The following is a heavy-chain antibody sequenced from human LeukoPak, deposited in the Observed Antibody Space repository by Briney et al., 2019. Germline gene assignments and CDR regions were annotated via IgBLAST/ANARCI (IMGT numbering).Heavy chain of an antibody. D-gene: IGHD3-22*01. CDR2: INPNSGGT. CDR1: GYTFTGYY. Sequence: ASVKVSCKASGYTFTGYYMHWVRQAPGQGLEWMGWINPNSGGTNYAQKFQGRVTMTRDTSISTAYMELSRLRSDDTAVYCCARDHRTTMIVVVTQFDYWGQGTLVTVSS. CDR3: ARDHRTTMIVVVTQFDY. J-gene: IGHJ4*02. V-gene: IGHV1-2*02.